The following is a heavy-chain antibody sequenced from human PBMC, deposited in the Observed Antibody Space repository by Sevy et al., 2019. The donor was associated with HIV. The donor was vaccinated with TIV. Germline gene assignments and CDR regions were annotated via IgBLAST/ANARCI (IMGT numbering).Heavy chain of an antibody. J-gene: IGHJ5*02. D-gene: IGHD3-10*01. V-gene: IGHV3-23*01. Sequence: GGSLRLSCAASGFTFSSYAMSWVRQAPGKGLEWVSAISGSGGSTYYADSVKGRFTISRDNSKNTLYLQRKSLRAEDTAVYYCAKAGTRSTYYYGSGSPEAGFDPWGQGTLVTVSS. CDR3: AKAGTRSTYYYGSGSPEAGFDP. CDR2: ISGSGGST. CDR1: GFTFSSYA.